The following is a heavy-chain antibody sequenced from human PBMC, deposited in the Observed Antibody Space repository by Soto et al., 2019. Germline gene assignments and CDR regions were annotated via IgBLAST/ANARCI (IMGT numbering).Heavy chain of an antibody. V-gene: IGHV3-21*01. CDR3: ARDLGSYGYHP. CDR1: GFTFSSYS. Sequence: EVQLVESGGGLVKPGGSLRLSCAASGFTFSSYSMNWVRQAPGKGLEWVSSISSSSSYIYYADSVKGRFTISRDNAKNALYLQMNSLRAEDTAVYYCARDLGSYGYHPWGQGTLVTVSS. CDR2: ISSSSSYI. J-gene: IGHJ5*02. D-gene: IGHD5-18*01.